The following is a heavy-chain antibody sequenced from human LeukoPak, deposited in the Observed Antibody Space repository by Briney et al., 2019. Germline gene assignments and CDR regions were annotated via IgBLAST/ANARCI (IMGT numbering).Heavy chain of an antibody. J-gene: IGHJ4*02. CDR2: ISSSGSTI. CDR3: ARGGKWELLRYFDY. Sequence: GGSLRLSCAASGFTFSSYEMNWVRQAPGKGLEWVSYISSSGSTIYYADSVKGRFTISRDNAKNSLYLQTNRLRAEDTAVYYCARGGKWELLRYFDYWGQGTLVTVSS. D-gene: IGHD1-26*01. V-gene: IGHV3-48*03. CDR1: GFTFSSYE.